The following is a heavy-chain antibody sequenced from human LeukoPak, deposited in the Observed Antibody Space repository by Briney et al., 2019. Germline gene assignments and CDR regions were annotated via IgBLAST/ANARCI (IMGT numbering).Heavy chain of an antibody. CDR1: GGSINTSF. Sequence: SETLSLTCPISGGSINTSFWSWIRQSPGARLEWIAYTSYSGGTNYNPSLKGRFTISLDPSKNRFSLRLDSVTAADTAVYYCARGVDFADVWGQGVLVTVSS. CDR2: TSYSGGT. J-gene: IGHJ4*02. CDR3: ARGVDFADV. V-gene: IGHV4-59*01. D-gene: IGHD3-3*01.